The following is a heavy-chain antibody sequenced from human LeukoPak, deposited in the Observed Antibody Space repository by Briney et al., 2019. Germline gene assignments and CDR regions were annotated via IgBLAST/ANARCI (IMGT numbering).Heavy chain of an antibody. CDR1: GGSISSYY. CDR3: TSRSSRGGAFDI. V-gene: IGHV4-59*08. CDR2: IYYSGST. D-gene: IGHD6-6*01. J-gene: IGHJ3*02. Sequence: SSETLSLTCTVSGGSISSYYWSWIRQPPGKGLEWIGYIYYSGSTNYNPSLKSRVTISVDTSKNQFSLKLSSVTAADTAVYYCTSRSSRGGAFDIWGQGTMVTVSS.